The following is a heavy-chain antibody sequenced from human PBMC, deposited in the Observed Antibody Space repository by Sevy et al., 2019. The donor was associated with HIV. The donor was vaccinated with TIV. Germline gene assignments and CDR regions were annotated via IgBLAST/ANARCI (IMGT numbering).Heavy chain of an antibody. Sequence: ASVKVSCEASGYTFTDYFMHWVRQAPGQGLEWMAWINPNSGDTKYAQKFQGRVTLTRDTSISTAYMELSRLRSDDTAVYYCATHGGPRSRSLLDYWGQGTLVTVSS. J-gene: IGHJ4*02. D-gene: IGHD3-16*01. CDR3: ATHGGPRSRSLLDY. CDR2: INPNSGDT. CDR1: GYTFTDYF. V-gene: IGHV1-2*02.